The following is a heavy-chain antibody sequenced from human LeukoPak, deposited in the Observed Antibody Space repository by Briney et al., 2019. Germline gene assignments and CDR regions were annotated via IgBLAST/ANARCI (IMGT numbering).Heavy chain of an antibody. CDR1: GGSISSGGYY. CDR3: ARVVAAAGTIDY. Sequence: SETLSLTCTVSGGSISSGGYYWSWIRQHPGKGLEWIGYIYYSGSTYYNPSLKSRVTISVDTSKNQFSLKLSSVTAADTAVYYCARVVAAAGTIDYWGQGTLVTVSS. D-gene: IGHD6-13*01. CDR2: IYYSGST. V-gene: IGHV4-31*03. J-gene: IGHJ4*02.